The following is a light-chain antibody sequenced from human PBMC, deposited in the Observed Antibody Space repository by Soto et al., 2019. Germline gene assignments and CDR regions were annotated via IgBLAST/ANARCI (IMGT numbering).Light chain of an antibody. J-gene: IGKJ4*01. CDR3: QQYNTYPLT. Sequence: DIPMTQSPSTLSASVGDRVTITCRASQSISTWLAWYQQKAGKAPKLLIYKASSLEGGVPSRFSGSGSGTEFKITISSLQPDDFATYYCQQYNTYPLTFGGGTTVDIK. CDR1: QSISTW. V-gene: IGKV1-5*03. CDR2: KAS.